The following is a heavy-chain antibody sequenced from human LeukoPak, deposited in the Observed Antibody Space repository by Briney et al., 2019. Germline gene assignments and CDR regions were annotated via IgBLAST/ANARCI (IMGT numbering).Heavy chain of an antibody. J-gene: IGHJ2*01. CDR2: INPDGSVT. CDR3: VRDSPSGFFDL. CDR1: GFTFSTYW. Sequence: GGSLRLSCAASGFTFSTYWMHWVRQAPGKGLVWVSPINPDGSVTTYADSVKGRFTITRDNAKNTMYLRMNSLRAEDTAVYYCVRDSPSGFFDLWGRGTLVTVSS. D-gene: IGHD6-19*01. V-gene: IGHV3-74*03.